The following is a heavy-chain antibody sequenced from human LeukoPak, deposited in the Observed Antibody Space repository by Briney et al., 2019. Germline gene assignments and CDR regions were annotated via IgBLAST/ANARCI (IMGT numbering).Heavy chain of an antibody. Sequence: GGSLRLSCAASGFTFSSYCMNWVRQAPGKGLKWVSSITSSSSYIYFADSVKGRFTISRDNAKNSMYLQMNSLRVEDTAVYFCATQGDGYNSAFDYWGQGTLVTVSS. CDR1: GFTFSSYC. V-gene: IGHV3-21*01. J-gene: IGHJ4*02. D-gene: IGHD5-24*01. CDR2: ITSSSSYI. CDR3: ATQGDGYNSAFDY.